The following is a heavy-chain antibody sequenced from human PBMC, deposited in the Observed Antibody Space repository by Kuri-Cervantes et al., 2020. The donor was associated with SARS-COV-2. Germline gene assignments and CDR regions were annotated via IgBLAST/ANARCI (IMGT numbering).Heavy chain of an antibody. V-gene: IGHV4-39*07. D-gene: IGHD3-3*01. CDR1: GGSIRSGSYY. CDR2: IYYSGST. Sequence: SETLSLTCTVSGGSIRSGSYYWGWIRQSPGKGLEWIGSIYYSGSTYYNPSLKSRVTISVDTSKNQFSLKLSSVTAADTAVYYCARETYEPLGTIFGVPGVPYFDYWGQGTLVTVSS. CDR3: ARETYEPLGTIFGVPGVPYFDY. J-gene: IGHJ4*02.